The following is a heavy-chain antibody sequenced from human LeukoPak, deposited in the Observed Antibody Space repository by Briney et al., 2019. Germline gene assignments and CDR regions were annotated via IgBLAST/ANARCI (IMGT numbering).Heavy chain of an antibody. CDR1: GFTFSDYY. V-gene: IGHV4-59*01. D-gene: IGHD1-14*01. CDR3: ATTRLDRAKTYHFHY. J-gene: IGHJ4*02. Sequence: GSLRLACAASGFTFSDYYMSWIRQPPGKGLEWIGYIYYSGGTNYNPSLKSRVTISVDTSKNQFSLKLSSVTAADTAVYYCATTRLDRAKTYHFHYWGQGTLVTVSS. CDR2: IYYSGGT.